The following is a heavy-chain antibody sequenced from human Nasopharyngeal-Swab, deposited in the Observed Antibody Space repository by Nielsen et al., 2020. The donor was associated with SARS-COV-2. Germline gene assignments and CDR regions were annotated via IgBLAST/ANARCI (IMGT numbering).Heavy chain of an antibody. CDR3: ASAPAEYSGSRGGYYYYYGMDV. J-gene: IGHJ6*02. Sequence: SAQVFCYASCGSFSSNAISWVRQAPGQGLEWMGRIIPILGIANYAQKFQGRVTITADKSTSTAYMELSSLRSEDTAVYYCASAPAEYSGSRGGYYYYYGMDVWGQGTTVTVSS. CDR2: IIPILGIA. CDR1: CGSFSSNA. D-gene: IGHD6-6*01. V-gene: IGHV1-69*04.